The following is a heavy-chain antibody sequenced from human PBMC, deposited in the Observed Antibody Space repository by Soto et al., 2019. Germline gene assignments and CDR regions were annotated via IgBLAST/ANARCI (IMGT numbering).Heavy chain of an antibody. CDR3: ASPKGPDYYDSSGHLDY. D-gene: IGHD3-22*01. Sequence: GESLKISCTVSGYRFTTYWIGWVRQMPGKGLEWMGIIYPGDSDTRYSPPFQGQVTISADKSTFTASLQWSSLKASDNAVYYCASPKGPDYYDSSGHLDYWGQGTLVT. V-gene: IGHV5-51*01. CDR1: GYRFTTYW. J-gene: IGHJ4*02. CDR2: IYPGDSDT.